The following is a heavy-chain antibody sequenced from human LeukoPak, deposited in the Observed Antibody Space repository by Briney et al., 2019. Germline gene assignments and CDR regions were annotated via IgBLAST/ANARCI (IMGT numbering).Heavy chain of an antibody. CDR1: GGSISSYY. CDR3: ARHRGTSGGLDAFDL. J-gene: IGHJ3*01. V-gene: IGHV4-59*08. D-gene: IGHD3-10*01. Sequence: PSETLSLTCTVSGGSISSYYWSWMWQPPGKGLEWIGYMYYSGSANYNPSLKSRVTISVDTSKNQFSLKLSSVTAADTAVYYCARHRGTSGGLDAFDLWGQGTMVTVSS. CDR2: MYYSGSA.